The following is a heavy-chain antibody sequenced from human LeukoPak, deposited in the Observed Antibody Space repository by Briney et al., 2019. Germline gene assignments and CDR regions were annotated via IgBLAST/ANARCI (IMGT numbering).Heavy chain of an antibody. J-gene: IGHJ5*02. Sequence: GGSLRLSCAASGFTLSSSAMHWVRQAPGKGLEWVSVIWYDGSNKYYADSVKGRFTISRDISKNTLYLQMNSLRAEDTAMYYCVRDVRGSTSRFDPWGQGTLVTVSS. CDR2: IWYDGSNK. CDR1: GFTLSSSA. CDR3: VRDVRGSTSRFDP. V-gene: IGHV3-33*01. D-gene: IGHD3-10*02.